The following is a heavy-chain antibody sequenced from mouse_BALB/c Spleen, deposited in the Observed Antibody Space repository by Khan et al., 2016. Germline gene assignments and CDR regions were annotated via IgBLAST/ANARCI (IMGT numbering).Heavy chain of an antibody. CDR1: GFSLGAYG. J-gene: IGHJ4*01. CDR3: ARDGWGYYAMDY. V-gene: IGHV2-6-7*01. D-gene: IGHD2-2*01. Sequence: QVQLKESGPGLVAPSQSLSITCTVAGFSLGAYGVNWVRQPPGKGLEWLGMIWGDGSTDYNSALKSRLSISKDNSKSQVFLKMNSLQTDDTAMYYCARDGWGYYAMDYWGQGTSVTVSS. CDR2: IWGDGST.